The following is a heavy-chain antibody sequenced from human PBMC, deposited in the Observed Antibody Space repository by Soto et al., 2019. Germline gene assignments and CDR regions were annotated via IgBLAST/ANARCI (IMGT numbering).Heavy chain of an antibody. CDR3: SRGDWRSGY. CDR2: ISNAASSK. J-gene: IGHJ4*02. V-gene: IGHV3-48*01. Sequence: EVKLVESGGKLVQPGGSLRLSCAASGFTFNAYAMNWVRQAPGKGLEWVSYISNAASSKYYADSVKGRFTVSRDNAKGSLYRQMDSLRAEDRAVYYWSRGDWRSGYWGQGTLVTVPS. D-gene: IGHD2-8*02. CDR1: GFTFNAYA.